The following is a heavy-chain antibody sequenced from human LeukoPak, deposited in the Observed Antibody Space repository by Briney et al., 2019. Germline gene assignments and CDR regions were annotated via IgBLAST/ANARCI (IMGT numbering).Heavy chain of an antibody. V-gene: IGHV4-31*11. CDR2: IYYSGST. CDR3: ARAGTQYYDFWSGSKPLINWFDP. D-gene: IGHD3-3*01. J-gene: IGHJ5*02. Sequence: PSETLSLTCAVYGGSFSGYYWSWIRQHPGKGLEWIGYIYYSGSTYYNPSLKSRVTISVDTSKNQFSLKLSSVTAADTAVYYCARAGTQYYDFWSGSKPLINWFDPWGQGTLVTVSS. CDR1: GGSFSGYY.